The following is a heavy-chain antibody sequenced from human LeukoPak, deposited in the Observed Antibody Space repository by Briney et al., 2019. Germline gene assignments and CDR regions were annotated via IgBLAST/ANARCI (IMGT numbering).Heavy chain of an antibody. D-gene: IGHD5-12*01. CDR2: IKPGGTDE. J-gene: IGHJ4*02. CDR3: ARDRGSDTFDY. CDR1: GITFSTYW. Sequence: GGSLRLSCAVSGITFSTYWMTWVRQAPGKGLEWVANIKPGGTDENYVDSVRGRFSISRDNAKNSLYLQMNSLRAEDTAVYYCARDRGSDTFDYWGQGTQVTVSS. V-gene: IGHV3-7*04.